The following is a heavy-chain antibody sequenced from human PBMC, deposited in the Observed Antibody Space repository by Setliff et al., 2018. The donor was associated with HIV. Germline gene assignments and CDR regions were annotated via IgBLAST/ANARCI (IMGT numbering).Heavy chain of an antibody. CDR2: ISSYNGNT. J-gene: IGHJ6*03. Sequence: ASVKVSCKASGYTFISYYIHWVRQAPGQGLEWMGWISSYNGNTNYAQRLQGRVTMTRDTSTTTIFMELSSLRSEDTAVYYCARDGYYNFWSGYGYYYYYMDVWGKGTTVTVSS. D-gene: IGHD3-3*01. CDR1: GYTFISYY. CDR3: ARDGYYNFWSGYGYYYYYMDV. V-gene: IGHV1-18*04.